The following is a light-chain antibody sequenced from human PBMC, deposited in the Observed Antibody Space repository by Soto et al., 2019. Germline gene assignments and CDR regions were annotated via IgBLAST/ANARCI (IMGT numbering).Light chain of an antibody. CDR2: LNNDGSH. J-gene: IGLJ2*01. CDR1: SGHSSNA. CDR3: QTWGTGTVV. Sequence: QTVVTQSPSASASLGASVKFTCTLSSGHSSNAVAWHQQQPEKGPRYLMKLNNDGSHSKGDGIPDRFSGSSSGAERYLTISSLQSEDEADYYCQTWGTGTVVFGGGTKVTVL. V-gene: IGLV4-69*01.